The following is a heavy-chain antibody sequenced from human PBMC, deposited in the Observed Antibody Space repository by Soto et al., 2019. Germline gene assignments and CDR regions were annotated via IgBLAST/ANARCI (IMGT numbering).Heavy chain of an antibody. CDR2: ISGSGGST. D-gene: IGHD2-21*02. V-gene: IGHV3-23*01. CDR3: AKARVYCGGDCLYYSYGMDV. Sequence: GGSVRLSCAASGFTFSSYAMSWVRQAPGKGLEWVSAISGSGGSTYYADSVKGRFTISRDNSKNTLYLQMNSLRAEDTAVYYCAKARVYCGGDCLYYSYGMDVWGQGTTVTVSS. J-gene: IGHJ6*02. CDR1: GFTFSSYA.